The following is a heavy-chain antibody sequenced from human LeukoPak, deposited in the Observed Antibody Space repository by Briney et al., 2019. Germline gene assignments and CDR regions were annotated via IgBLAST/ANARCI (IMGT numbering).Heavy chain of an antibody. V-gene: IGHV3-23*01. J-gene: IGHJ3*02. Sequence: GGSLRLSCAASGFTFNNYAMNWVRQAPGKGLEWVSSISGSGGTTYYADSVKGRFTISRDNSKNTLYLQMNSLRAEDTAVYYCARGRYQLLLGDIWGQGTVVTVSS. CDR3: ARGRYQLLLGDI. D-gene: IGHD2-2*01. CDR1: GFTFNNYA. CDR2: ISGSGGTT.